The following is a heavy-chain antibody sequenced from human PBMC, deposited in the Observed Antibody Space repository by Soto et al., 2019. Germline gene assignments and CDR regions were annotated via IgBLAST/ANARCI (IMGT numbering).Heavy chain of an antibody. V-gene: IGHV1-46*01. CDR3: ARDTNRYMDV. Sequence: ASVKVSCKASGYTFTSYYMHWVRQAPGQGLEWMGIINPSGGSTSYAQKFQGRVTINPDTSKNQFSLQLNSVTPEDTAVYYCARDTNRYMDVWGKGTTVTVSS. J-gene: IGHJ6*03. CDR2: INPSGGST. CDR1: GYTFTSYY.